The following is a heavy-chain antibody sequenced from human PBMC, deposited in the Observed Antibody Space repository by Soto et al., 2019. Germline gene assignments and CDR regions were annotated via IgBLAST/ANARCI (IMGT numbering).Heavy chain of an antibody. D-gene: IGHD3-10*01. Sequence: SVEVSCKVSGDTFSNCDINWVGRAPGQGLEWMGAIVPIFRTTNYAQKFQGRVTITADESTITAYMELSRLRSDDTATYYCAREASAPRPFRENASDICGQATKLTLSS. CDR2: IVPIFRTT. J-gene: IGHJ3*02. CDR1: GDTFSNCD. V-gene: IGHV1-69*13. CDR3: AREASAPRPFRENASDI.